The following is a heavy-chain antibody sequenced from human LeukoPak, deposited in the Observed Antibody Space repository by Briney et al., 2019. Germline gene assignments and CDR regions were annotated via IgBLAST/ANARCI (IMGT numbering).Heavy chain of an antibody. V-gene: IGHV4-59*12. CDR2: IYYSGST. CDR1: GGSISSYY. D-gene: IGHD6-13*01. CDR3: ARERSRGYSSSWYVEDYYYGMDV. J-gene: IGHJ6*02. Sequence: SETLSLTWAVSGGSISSYYWSWLRQPPGRGLEWIGYIYYSGSTNYNPSLKSRVTISVDTSKNQFSLKLSSVTAADTAVYYCARERSRGYSSSWYVEDYYYGMDVWGQGTTVTVSS.